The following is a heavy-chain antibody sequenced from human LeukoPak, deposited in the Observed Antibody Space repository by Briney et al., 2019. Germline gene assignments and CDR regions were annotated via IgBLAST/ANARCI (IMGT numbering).Heavy chain of an antibody. CDR2: ISGSGGST. V-gene: IGHV3-23*01. CDR1: GFTFSSYA. CDR3: AKDRGHCTNGVCHNYYYMGV. D-gene: IGHD2-8*01. Sequence: PGGSLRLSCAASGFTFSSYAMSWVRQAPGKGLEWVSTISGSGGSTDYADSVKGRFTISRDNSKNTLYLQMNSLRAEDTAVYYCAKDRGHCTNGVCHNYYYMGVWGKGTTVTVSS. J-gene: IGHJ6*03.